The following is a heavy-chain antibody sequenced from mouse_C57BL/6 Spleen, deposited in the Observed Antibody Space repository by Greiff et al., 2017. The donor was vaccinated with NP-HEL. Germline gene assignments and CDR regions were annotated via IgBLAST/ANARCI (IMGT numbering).Heavy chain of an antibody. J-gene: IGHJ2*01. Sequence: VQLQQSGPELVKPGASVKISCKASGYAFSSSWMNWVKQRPGKGLEWIGRIYPGDGDTNYNGKFKGKATLTADKSSSTAYMQLSSLTSEDSAVYFCARGYEGYFDYWGQGTTLTVAS. CDR2: IYPGDGDT. D-gene: IGHD2-10*02. V-gene: IGHV1-82*01. CDR1: GYAFSSSW. CDR3: ARGYEGYFDY.